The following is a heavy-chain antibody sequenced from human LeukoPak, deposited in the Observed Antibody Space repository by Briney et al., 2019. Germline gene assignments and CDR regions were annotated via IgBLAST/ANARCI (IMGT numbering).Heavy chain of an antibody. CDR1: GYNFIGYY. CDR3: ARRGEIPAVIFTY. CDR2: VSSDSGAT. D-gene: IGHD2-2*01. Sequence: VASVKVSCKASGYNFIGYYIHWVRQAPGQGLEWMGWVSSDSGATNYARNFQGRVTMTRDTSITTAYMELSSLRSGDTAVYYCARRGEIPAVIFTYWGQGTLVTVSS. V-gene: IGHV1-2*02. J-gene: IGHJ4*02.